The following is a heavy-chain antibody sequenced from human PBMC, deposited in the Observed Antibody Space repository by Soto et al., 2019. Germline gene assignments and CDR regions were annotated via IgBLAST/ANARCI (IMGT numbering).Heavy chain of an antibody. D-gene: IGHD6-19*01. CDR3: ARDASPAVAGPAVGDY. CDR2: ISSSSSYI. J-gene: IGHJ4*02. CDR1: GFTFSSYS. Sequence: KLGGSLRLSCSTSGFTFSSYSMNWVRQAPGKGLEWVSSISSSSSYIYYADSVKGRFTISRDNAKNSLYLQMNSLRAEDTAVYYCARDASPAVAGPAVGDYWGQGTLVTVSS. V-gene: IGHV3-21*01.